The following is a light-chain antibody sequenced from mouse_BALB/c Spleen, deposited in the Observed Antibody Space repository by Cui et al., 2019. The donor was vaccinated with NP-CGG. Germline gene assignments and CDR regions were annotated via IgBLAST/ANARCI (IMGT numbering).Light chain of an antibody. CDR3: ALWYTNHWV. CDR2: GTN. Sequence: HAVVPQASAPTTSPGETVTFTCRSSTGAVTTSNYANWVQEKPDHLFTGLIGGTNNRAPGVPARFSGSLIGDKAALTITGAQTEDEAIYFCALWYTNHWVFGGGTKLTVL. CDR1: TGAVTTSNY. V-gene: IGLV1*01. J-gene: IGLJ1*01.